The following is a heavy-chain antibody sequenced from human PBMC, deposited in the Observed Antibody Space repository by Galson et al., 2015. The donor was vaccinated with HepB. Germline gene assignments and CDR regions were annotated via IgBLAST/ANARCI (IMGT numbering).Heavy chain of an antibody. D-gene: IGHD6-19*01. J-gene: IGHJ6*03. CDR1: GFSLSTSGMC. CDR3: ARSHLRIAVAGAQLPGYYMDV. Sequence: PALVKPTQTLTLTCTFSGFSLSTSGMCVSWIRQPPGKALEWLALIDWDDDKYYSTSLKTRLTISKDTSKNQVVLTMTNMDPVDTATYYCARSHLRIAVAGAQLPGYYMDVWGKGTTVTVSS. V-gene: IGHV2-70*01. CDR2: IDWDDDK.